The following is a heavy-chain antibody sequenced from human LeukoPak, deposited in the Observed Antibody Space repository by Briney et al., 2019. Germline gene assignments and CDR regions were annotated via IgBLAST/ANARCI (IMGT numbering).Heavy chain of an antibody. CDR2: ISGSGGST. CDR1: GFTFSSYA. J-gene: IGHJ4*02. V-gene: IGHV3-23*01. CDR3: AKASRDIPAAGPSGYYFDH. Sequence: GGSLRLSCAASGFTFSSYAMSWVRQAPGKGLEWVSAISGSGGSTYYADSVKGRFTISRDNSKNTLYLQMNSLRAEDTAIYYCAKASRDIPAAGPSGYYFDHWGQGTLVTVSS. D-gene: IGHD6-13*01.